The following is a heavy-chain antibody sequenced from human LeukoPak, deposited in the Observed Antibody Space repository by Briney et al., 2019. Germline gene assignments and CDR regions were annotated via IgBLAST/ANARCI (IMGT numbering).Heavy chain of an antibody. J-gene: IGHJ4*02. CDR2: ISRNGGTT. CDR3: AKDPAMVRGVMWGYFDY. Sequence: GGSLRLSCAASGLTFDEYTMHWVRQGPGKGLEWVSLISRNGGTTKYADSVKGRFIISRDNSKNTLYLQMNSLRAEDTAVYYCAKDPAMVRGVMWGYFDYWGQGTLVTVSS. CDR1: GLTFDEYT. D-gene: IGHD3-10*01. V-gene: IGHV3-43*01.